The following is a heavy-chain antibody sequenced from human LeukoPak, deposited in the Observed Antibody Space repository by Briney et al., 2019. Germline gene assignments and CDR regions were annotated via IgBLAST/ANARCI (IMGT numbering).Heavy chain of an antibody. V-gene: IGHV1-8*01. Sequence: ASVKVSCKASGYTFSSYDINWVRQATGQGLEWMGWMNPNSGNTGYAQKFQGRVTMTRNTSISTAYMELSSLRSEDTAVYYCVRGQKSALTYGSGTYAYYFDYWGQGTLVTVSS. CDR3: VRGQKSALTYGSGTYAYYFDY. CDR2: MNPNSGNT. D-gene: IGHD3-10*01. J-gene: IGHJ4*02. CDR1: GYTFSSYD.